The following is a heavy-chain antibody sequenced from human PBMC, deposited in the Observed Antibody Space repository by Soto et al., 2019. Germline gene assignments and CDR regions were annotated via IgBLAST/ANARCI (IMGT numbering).Heavy chain of an antibody. CDR1: RNKFPASD. CDR2: INPNSGNI. V-gene: IGHV1-8*01. D-gene: IGHD3-10*01. Sequence: ASEELSSMASRNKFPASDIHAGRQCAGHGLEWMGWINPNSGNIGYAQKFQGRVTMTRDTAIRTAYMEVSRLRSDDTAVYYWARGRSSGSYYLRNYWRQGTLVTV. J-gene: IGHJ4*02. CDR3: ARGRSSGSYYLRNY.